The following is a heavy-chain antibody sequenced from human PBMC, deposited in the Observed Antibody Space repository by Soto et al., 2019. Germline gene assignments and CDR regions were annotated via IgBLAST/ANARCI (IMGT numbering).Heavy chain of an antibody. CDR1: GFTVTNSY. J-gene: IGHJ4*02. CDR2: VYTSGRT. Sequence: EVQLVESGGDLIQPGGSLRLSCAASGFTVTNSYMAWVRQAPGKGLEWVSVVYTSGRTYHADSVKGRFTVSRDISTIMFFLQMNKLSAEDMATYYCARAGFERLYFDQWGRGTLVTVSS. D-gene: IGHD1-1*01. V-gene: IGHV3-53*01. CDR3: ARAGFERLYFDQ.